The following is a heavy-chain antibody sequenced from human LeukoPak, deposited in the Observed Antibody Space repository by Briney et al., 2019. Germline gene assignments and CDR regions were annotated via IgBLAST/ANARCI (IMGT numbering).Heavy chain of an antibody. CDR3: ARDPSYDFWSGYYTGMYYYYGMDV. V-gene: IGHV3-74*01. J-gene: IGHJ6*02. D-gene: IGHD3-3*01. CDR2: INSDGSST. Sequence: GGSLKLSCAASAFTFSSYWMHWVRQAPGKGLVWVSRINSDGSSTSYADSVKGRFTISRDNAKNTLYLQMNSLRAEDTAVYYRARDPSYDFWSGYYTGMYYYYGMDVWGQGTTVTVSS. CDR1: AFTFSSYW.